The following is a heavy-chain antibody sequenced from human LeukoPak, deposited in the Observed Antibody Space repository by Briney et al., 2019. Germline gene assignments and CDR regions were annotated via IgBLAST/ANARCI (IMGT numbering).Heavy chain of an antibody. V-gene: IGHV1-69*13. CDR2: IIPIFGTA. D-gene: IGHD3-22*01. J-gene: IGHJ4*02. Sequence: SVKVSCKASGGTFSSYAISWVRQAPGQGLEWMGGIIPIFGTASYAQKFQGRVTITADESTSTAYMELSSLRSEDTAVYYCARGIRGSSYYDSSGYYSDYWGQGTLVTVSS. CDR1: GGTFSSYA. CDR3: ARGIRGSSYYDSSGYYSDY.